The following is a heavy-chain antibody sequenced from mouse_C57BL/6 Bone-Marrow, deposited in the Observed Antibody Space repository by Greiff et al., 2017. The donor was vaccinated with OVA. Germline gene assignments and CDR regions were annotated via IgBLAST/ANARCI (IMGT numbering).Heavy chain of an antibody. CDR1: GYTFTDHT. Sequence: QVQLKQSDAELVKPGASVKISCKVSGYTFTDHTIHWMKQRPEQGLEWIGYIYTRDGSTKYNEKLQGKATLTADKSSSTAYMQLNSLTSEDSAVYFCASYYGSSGDFDYWGQGTTLTVSS. CDR3: ASYYGSSGDFDY. V-gene: IGHV1-78*01. D-gene: IGHD1-1*01. CDR2: IYTRDGST. J-gene: IGHJ2*01.